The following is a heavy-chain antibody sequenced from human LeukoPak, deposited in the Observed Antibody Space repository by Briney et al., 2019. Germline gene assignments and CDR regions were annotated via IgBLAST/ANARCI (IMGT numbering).Heavy chain of an antibody. Sequence: GGSLRLSCAASGFTFSSYWMSWVRQAPGKGLEWVANIKQDGSEKYYVDSVKGRFTISRDNAKNSLYLQMNSLRAEDTAVYYCAGVGFWSGYYRLDTWFDSWGQGTLVTVSS. CDR1: GFTFSSYW. V-gene: IGHV3-7*01. CDR2: IKQDGSEK. J-gene: IGHJ5*01. CDR3: AGVGFWSGYYRLDTWFDS. D-gene: IGHD3-3*01.